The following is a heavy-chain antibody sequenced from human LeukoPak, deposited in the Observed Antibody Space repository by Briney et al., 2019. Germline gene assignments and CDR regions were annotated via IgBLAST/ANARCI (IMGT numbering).Heavy chain of an antibody. J-gene: IGHJ4*02. CDR1: GGSFSGYY. V-gene: IGHV4-34*01. CDR3: ASGGPVTRFDY. D-gene: IGHD4-17*01. Sequence: SETLSLTCAVYGGSFSGYYWSWIRQPPGKGLEWIGEINHSGSTNYNPSLKSRVTISVDTSKNQFPLKLSSVTAADTAVYYCASGGPVTRFDYWGQGTLVTVSS. CDR2: INHSGST.